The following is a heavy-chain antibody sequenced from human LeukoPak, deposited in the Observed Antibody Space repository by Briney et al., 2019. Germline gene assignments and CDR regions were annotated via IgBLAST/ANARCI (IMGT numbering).Heavy chain of an antibody. CDR3: TTRGSIAAAGKDYYMDV. CDR1: GFTFSGSA. J-gene: IGHJ6*03. V-gene: IGHV3-73*01. Sequence: PGGSLRLSCAASGFTFSGSAMHWVRQASGKGLEWVGRIRGKANSYATAYAASVKGRFTISRDDSKNTAYLQMNSLKTEDTAVYYCTTRGSIAAAGKDYYMDVWGKGTTVTVSS. CDR2: IRGKANSYAT. D-gene: IGHD6-13*01.